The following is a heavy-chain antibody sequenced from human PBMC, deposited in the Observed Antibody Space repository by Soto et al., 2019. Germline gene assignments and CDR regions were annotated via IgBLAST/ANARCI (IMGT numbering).Heavy chain of an antibody. CDR1: GGSFIGYY. V-gene: IGHV4-34*01. J-gene: IGHJ4*02. CDR2: INHSGST. D-gene: IGHD2-15*01. Sequence: SETLSHTCAFYGGSFIGYYWSWIRQPPGKGLEWIGEINHSGSTNYNPSLKSRVTISVDTSKNQFSLKLSSVTAADTAVYYCARRKRYCSGGSCYAHSFSYNYWGQGTLVTVSS. CDR3: ARRKRYCSGGSCYAHSFSYNY.